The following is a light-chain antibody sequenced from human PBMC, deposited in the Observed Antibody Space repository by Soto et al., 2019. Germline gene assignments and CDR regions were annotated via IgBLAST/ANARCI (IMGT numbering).Light chain of an antibody. CDR1: SNDVGGYNY. Sequence: QSALTQPASVSGSPGQSITMSCTGTSNDVGGYNYVSWYQQHPGKAPKLIISEVSNRPSGVSLRFSGSKSGNTASLTISGLQAEDEADYYCSSYTSRSTLFVFGTGTKLPFL. CDR2: EVS. J-gene: IGLJ1*01. V-gene: IGLV2-14*01. CDR3: SSYTSRSTLFV.